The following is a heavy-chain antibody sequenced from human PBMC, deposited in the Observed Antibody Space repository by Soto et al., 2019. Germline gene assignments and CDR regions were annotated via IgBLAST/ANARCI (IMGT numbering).Heavy chain of an antibody. V-gene: IGHV1-18*01. J-gene: IGHJ4*02. D-gene: IGHD2-15*01. Sequence: QVQLQQSGAEVKKPGASLKVSCKASGYTFATYGISWVRQAPGQGLEWMGGITPYNGDTNYAKRLQGRVTMTTDISTNTAYMEVRSLRSDDTAVYYCARFAPCSGGICYSRTLDYWGQGTLVNVSS. CDR2: ITPYNGDT. CDR1: GYTFATYG. CDR3: ARFAPCSGGICYSRTLDY.